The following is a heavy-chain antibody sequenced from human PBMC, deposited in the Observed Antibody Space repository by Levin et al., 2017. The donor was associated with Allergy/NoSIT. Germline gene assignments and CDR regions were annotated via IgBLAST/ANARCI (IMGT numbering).Heavy chain of an antibody. J-gene: IGHJ6*02. CDR1: GFTFSSYW. V-gene: IGHV3-7*01. Sequence: PGESLKISCAASGFTFSSYWMSWVRQAPGKGLEWVANIKQDGSEKYHVDSVKGRFTISRDNAKNSLYLQMNSLRAEDTAVYYCARRIVVGNYYYGMDVWGQGTTVTVSS. D-gene: IGHD2-2*01. CDR3: ARRIVVGNYYYGMDV. CDR2: IKQDGSEK.